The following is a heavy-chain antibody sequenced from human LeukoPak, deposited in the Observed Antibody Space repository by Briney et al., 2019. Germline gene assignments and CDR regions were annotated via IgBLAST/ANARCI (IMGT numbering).Heavy chain of an antibody. V-gene: IGHV1-18*01. CDR3: ARHDCSSTSCYGNFDY. Sequence: GASVKVSCKASGYTFTSYGISWVRQAPGQGLEWMGWISAYNGNTNYAQKLQGRVTMTTDTSTSTAYMELRSLRSDDTDVYYCARHDCSSTSCYGNFDYWGQGTLVTVSS. J-gene: IGHJ4*02. CDR2: ISAYNGNT. CDR1: GYTFTSYG. D-gene: IGHD2-2*01.